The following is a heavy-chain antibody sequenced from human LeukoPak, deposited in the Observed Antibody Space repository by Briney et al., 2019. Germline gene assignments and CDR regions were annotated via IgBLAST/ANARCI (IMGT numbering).Heavy chain of an antibody. CDR1: GFTFDDYA. CDR3: AKDQYCSSTSCHGGFDY. V-gene: IGHV3-9*03. D-gene: IGHD2-2*01. J-gene: IGHJ4*02. CDR2: ISWNSGSI. Sequence: GRSLRLSCAASGFTFDDYAMHWVRQAPGKGLEWVSGISWNSGSIGYADSVKGRFTISRDNAKNSLYLQMNRLRAEDMALYYCAKDQYCSSTSCHGGFDYWGQGTLVTVSS.